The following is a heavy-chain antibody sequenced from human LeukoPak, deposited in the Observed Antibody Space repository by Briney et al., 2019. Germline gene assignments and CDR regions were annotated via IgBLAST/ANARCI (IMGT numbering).Heavy chain of an antibody. CDR3: ARARDLFHAFDI. J-gene: IGHJ3*02. Sequence: ASVKVSCKASGYTFTGYYMHWVRQAPGQGLEWMGWISAYNGNTNYPQKLQGRVTMTTDTSTSTAYMELRSLRSDDTAVYYCARARDLFHAFDIWGQGTMVTVSS. CDR1: GYTFTGYY. CDR2: ISAYNGNT. V-gene: IGHV1-18*04. D-gene: IGHD3-10*01.